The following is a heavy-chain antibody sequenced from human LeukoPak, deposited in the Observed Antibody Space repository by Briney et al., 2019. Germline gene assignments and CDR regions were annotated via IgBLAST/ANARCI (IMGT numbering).Heavy chain of an antibody. J-gene: IGHJ5*02. V-gene: IGHV4-34*01. CDR1: GGSFSGYY. Sequence: PSETLSLTCAVYGGSFSGYYWSWIRQPPGKGLEWIGEINHSGSTNYNPSLKSRVTISVDTSKNQFSLKLSSVTAADTAVYYCARYHRRRGWLQHNWFDPWGQGTLVTVSS. CDR2: INHSGST. CDR3: ARYHRRRGWLQHNWFDP. D-gene: IGHD5-24*01.